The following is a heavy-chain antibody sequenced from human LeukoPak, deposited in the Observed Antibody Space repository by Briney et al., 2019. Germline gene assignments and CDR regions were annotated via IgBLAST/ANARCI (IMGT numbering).Heavy chain of an antibody. V-gene: IGHV3-64*01. Sequence: GGSLRLSCAASGFTFSSYAMPWVRQAPGKGLEYVSAISSNGGSTYYANSVKGRFTISRDNSKNTLYLQMGSLRAEDMAVYYCARVPYSSSWYGNNDAFDIWGQGTMVTVSS. D-gene: IGHD6-13*01. CDR2: ISSNGGST. CDR1: GFTFSSYA. J-gene: IGHJ3*02. CDR3: ARVPYSSSWYGNNDAFDI.